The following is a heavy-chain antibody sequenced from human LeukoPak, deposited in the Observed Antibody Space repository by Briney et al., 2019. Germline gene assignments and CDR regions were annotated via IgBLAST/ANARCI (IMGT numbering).Heavy chain of an antibody. J-gene: IGHJ3*02. Sequence: GGSLRLSCAASGFTFSVYTIHWVRQAPGKGLEWVAVMSSDGSNKYYADSVKGRFTISRDNSRNTMYLQMNSLRAEDTAVYYCAGALSSGWSHAFDIWGQGTMVTVSS. CDR2: MSSDGSNK. V-gene: IGHV3-30-3*01. CDR3: AGALSSGWSHAFDI. CDR1: GFTFSVYT. D-gene: IGHD6-19*01.